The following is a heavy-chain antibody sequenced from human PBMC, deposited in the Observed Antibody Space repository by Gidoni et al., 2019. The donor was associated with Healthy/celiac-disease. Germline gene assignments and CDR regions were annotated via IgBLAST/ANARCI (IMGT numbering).Heavy chain of an antibody. CDR2: IYHSGST. J-gene: IGHJ4*02. CDR1: GGSIRSSNW. V-gene: IGHV4-4*02. Sequence: HVQLQESGPGLVKPSGTLSLTCAVSGGSIRSSNWLSWVSQPPRKGLEWIGEIYHSGSTNYNPSLKSRVTISVDKSKNQFSLKLSSVTAADTAMYYCARDPEPHRAAAGAGPSAFGDYWGQGTLVTVSS. D-gene: IGHD6-13*01. CDR3: ARDPEPHRAAAGAGPSAFGDY.